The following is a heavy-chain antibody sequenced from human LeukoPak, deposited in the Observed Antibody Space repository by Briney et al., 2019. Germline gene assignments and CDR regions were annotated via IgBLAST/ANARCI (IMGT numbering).Heavy chain of an antibody. D-gene: IGHD3-10*01. J-gene: IGHJ4*02. CDR3: ARTMYYYDSGSYQTLFGY. V-gene: IGHV1-8*01. Sequence: ASVKVSCKASGYTFTSYDINWVRQATGQGLEWMGWMSPNSGNTGYAQKFQGRVTMTRSTSISTAYMELSSLRSEDTAVYYCARTMYYYDSGSYQTLFGYWGQGTLVTVSS. CDR1: GYTFTSYD. CDR2: MSPNSGNT.